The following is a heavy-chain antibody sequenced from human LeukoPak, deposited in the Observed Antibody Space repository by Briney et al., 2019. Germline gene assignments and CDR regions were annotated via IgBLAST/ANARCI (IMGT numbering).Heavy chain of an antibody. D-gene: IGHD3-10*01. V-gene: IGHV1-46*01. Sequence: ASVKVSCKASGYTFTSYYMHWVRQAPGQGLEWMGIINPRGGSTSYAQKFQGRVAMTRNTSTSTVYMELSSLRSEDTAVYYCATDFWFGEGYWGQGTLVTVSS. J-gene: IGHJ4*02. CDR2: INPRGGST. CDR3: ATDFWFGEGY. CDR1: GYTFTSYY.